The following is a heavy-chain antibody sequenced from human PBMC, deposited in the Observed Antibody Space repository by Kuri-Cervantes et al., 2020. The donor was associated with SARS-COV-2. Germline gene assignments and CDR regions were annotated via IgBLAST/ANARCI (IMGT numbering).Heavy chain of an antibody. V-gene: IGHV3-73*01. Sequence: GGSLRLSCAASGFTFSSYGMHWVRQASGKGLEWVGRIRSKANSYATAYAASVKGRFTISRDDSKNTAYLQMNSLKTEDTAVYYCTRRGPQQQLVRNYYYGMDVWGQGTTVTVSS. CDR3: TRRGPQQQLVRNYYYGMDV. CDR1: GFTFSSYG. D-gene: IGHD6-13*01. J-gene: IGHJ6*02. CDR2: IRSKANSYAT.